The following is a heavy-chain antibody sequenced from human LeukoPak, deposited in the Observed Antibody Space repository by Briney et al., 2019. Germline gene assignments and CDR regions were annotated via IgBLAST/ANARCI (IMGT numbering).Heavy chain of an antibody. D-gene: IGHD3-3*01. CDR2: ITDNGNTT. J-gene: IGHJ4*02. Sequence: GGSLRLSCAASGFTFSSYAMNWVRLSPGKGLEWVSAITDNGNTTYYADSVKGRFTISRDNSKNTLYLQMSSLRAEDTAVYYCARVAGDFWSGYYFDYWGQGTLVTVSS. CDR3: ARVAGDFWSGYYFDY. V-gene: IGHV3-23*01. CDR1: GFTFSSYA.